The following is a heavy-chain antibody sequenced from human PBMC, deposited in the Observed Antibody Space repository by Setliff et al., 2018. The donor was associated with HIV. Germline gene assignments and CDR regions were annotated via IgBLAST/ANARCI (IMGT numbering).Heavy chain of an antibody. CDR1: GYSISSSHW. V-gene: IGHV4-38-2*01. D-gene: IGHD4-4*01. Sequence: SETLSLTCAVSGYSISSSHWWGWIRQPPGKGLEWIGSIYHSGNTYYNPSLKSRVIISVDMSKNQFSLKLTSVTAADTAVFYCARSVMTTTNYFDYWGPGTLVTVSS. CDR3: ARSVMTTTNYFDY. J-gene: IGHJ4*02. CDR2: IYHSGNT.